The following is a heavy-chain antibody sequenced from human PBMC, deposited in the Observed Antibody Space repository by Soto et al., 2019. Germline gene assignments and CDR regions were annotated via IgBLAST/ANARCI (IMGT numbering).Heavy chain of an antibody. V-gene: IGHV1-69*02. CDR1: GGTFSSYT. D-gene: IGHD4-17*01. J-gene: IGHJ5*02. CDR2: IIPILGIA. CDR3: ARHDYGEQWFDP. Sequence: QVQLVQSGAEVKKPGSSVKVSCKASGGTFSSYTISWVRQAPGQGLEWMGRIIPILGIANYAQKFQGRVXIXAXXSTSTAYMELSSLRSEDTAVYYCARHDYGEQWFDPWGQGTLVTVSS.